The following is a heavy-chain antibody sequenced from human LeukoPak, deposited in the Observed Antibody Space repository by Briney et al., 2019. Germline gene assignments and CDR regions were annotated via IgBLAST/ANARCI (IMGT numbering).Heavy chain of an antibody. CDR1: GFTVSSNY. CDR2: IYSGGTT. V-gene: IGHV3-53*01. D-gene: IGHD6-13*01. CDR3: ARGGYSSSWYHFDY. Sequence: PGGSRRLSCAASGFTVSSNYMSWVRQAPGKGLEWVSVIYSGGTTNYADSVKGRFTISRDNSKNTLFLQMNSLRAEDTAVYYCARGGYSSSWYHFDYWGQGTLVTVSS. J-gene: IGHJ4*02.